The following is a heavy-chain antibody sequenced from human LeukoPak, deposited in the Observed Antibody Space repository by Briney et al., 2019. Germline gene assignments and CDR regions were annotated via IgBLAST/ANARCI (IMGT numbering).Heavy chain of an antibody. CDR1: GYTFTGYY. V-gene: IGHV1-2*02. CDR2: INPNSGGT. Sequence: ASVKVSCKASGYTFTGYYMHWVRQAPGQGLEWMGWINPNSGGTTYAQKFQGRVTMTRDTSISTAYMELSRLRSDDTAVYYCAREEGIAAAGRVYNWFDPWGQGTLVTVSS. D-gene: IGHD6-13*01. CDR3: AREEGIAAAGRVYNWFDP. J-gene: IGHJ5*02.